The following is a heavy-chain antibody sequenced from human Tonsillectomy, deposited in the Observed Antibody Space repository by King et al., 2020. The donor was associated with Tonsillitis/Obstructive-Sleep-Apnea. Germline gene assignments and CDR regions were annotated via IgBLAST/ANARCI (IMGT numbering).Heavy chain of an antibody. CDR1: GFTFSNYG. CDR2: ISGSGGGT. V-gene: IGHV3-23*04. D-gene: IGHD3-10*01. Sequence: QLVQSGGGLVQPGGSLRLSCAASGFTFSNYGMTWVRQAPGKGLEWVSSISGSGGGTYYADSVKGRLTISRDNAKNTLYLQMNSLRAEDTAVYYCAKEFLIMLRGLSGDAFDFWGQGTMVTVSS. J-gene: IGHJ3*01. CDR3: AKEFLIMLRGLSGDAFDF.